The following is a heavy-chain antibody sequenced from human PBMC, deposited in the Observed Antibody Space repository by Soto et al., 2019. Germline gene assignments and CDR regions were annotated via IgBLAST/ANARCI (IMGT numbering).Heavy chain of an antibody. V-gene: IGHV4-4*02. CDR3: ARAAMGGSSWPFDY. J-gene: IGHJ4*02. CDR1: GGSISSSNW. CDR2: IYHSGST. D-gene: IGHD6-13*01. Sequence: QVQLQESGPGLVKPSGTLSLTCAVSGGSISSSNWWSWVRQPPGKRLEWIGEIYHSGSTNYNPSLKSPVTISVDKSKNQFSLKLSSVTAADTAVYYCARAAMGGSSWPFDYWGQGTLVTVSS.